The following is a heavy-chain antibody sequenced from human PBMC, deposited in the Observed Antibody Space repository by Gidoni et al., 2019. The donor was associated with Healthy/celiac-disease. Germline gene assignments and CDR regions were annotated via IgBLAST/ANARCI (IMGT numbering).Heavy chain of an antibody. CDR3: ARGRSRNYFDY. J-gene: IGHJ4*02. CDR1: GGSISSGNYY. V-gene: IGHV4-61*02. CDR2: IYTSGST. Sequence: QVQLQESGPGLVKPSQTLSLTCTVPGGSISSGNYYWSWIRQPAGKGLEWIGRIYTSGSTNYNPSLKSRVTISVDTSKNQFSLKLSAVTAADMAVYYCARGRSRNYFDYWGQGTLVTVSS.